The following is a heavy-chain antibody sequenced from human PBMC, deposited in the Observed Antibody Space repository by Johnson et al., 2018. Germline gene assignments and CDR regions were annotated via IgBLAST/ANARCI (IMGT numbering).Heavy chain of an antibody. V-gene: IGHV3-9*01. Sequence: VQLVQSGGGLVQPGRSLRLSCAASGFTFDDYAMHWVRQAPGKGLEWVSGISWNSGSIGHADSVKGRFTISRDNAKNSLYRQMNSVRAEDTALYYCAKLGSSGGGGAFDIWGQGTMVTVSS. CDR3: AKLGSSGGGGAFDI. CDR1: GFTFDDYA. CDR2: ISWNSGSI. D-gene: IGHD6-19*01. J-gene: IGHJ3*02.